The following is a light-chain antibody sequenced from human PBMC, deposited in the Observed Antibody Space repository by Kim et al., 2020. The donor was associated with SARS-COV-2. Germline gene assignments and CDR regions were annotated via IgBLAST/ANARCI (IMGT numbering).Light chain of an antibody. V-gene: IGLV1-40*01. CDR1: SSNIGASFD. CDR3: QSYDSSLTTWV. Sequence: RVTISCSGSSSNIGASFDVHWYQQLPGTAPKLLIYRNDKRPSGVPDRFSGSKSGTAASLAITGLQSEDEGDYYCQSYDSSLTTWVFGGGTQLTVL. CDR2: RND. J-gene: IGLJ3*02.